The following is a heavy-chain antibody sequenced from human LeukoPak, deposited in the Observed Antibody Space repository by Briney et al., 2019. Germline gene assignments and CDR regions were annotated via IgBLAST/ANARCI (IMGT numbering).Heavy chain of an antibody. CDR3: ATDVRERFLAEGLVGYYYGMDV. CDR1: GYTLTELS. Sequence: ASVKVSCKVSGYTLTELSMHWVRQAPGKGLEWMGGFDPEDGETIYAQKFQGRVTMTEDTSTDTAYMELSSLRSEDTAVYYCATDVRERFLAEGLVGYYYGMDVWGQGTTVTVFS. V-gene: IGHV1-24*01. CDR2: FDPEDGET. J-gene: IGHJ6*02. D-gene: IGHD3-3*01.